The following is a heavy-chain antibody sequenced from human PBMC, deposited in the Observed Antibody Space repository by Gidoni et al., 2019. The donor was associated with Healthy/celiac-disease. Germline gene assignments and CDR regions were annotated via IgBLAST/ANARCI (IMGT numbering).Heavy chain of an antibody. CDR2: ISWNSGSI. CDR3: AKEGATAYGMDV. V-gene: IGHV3-9*01. D-gene: IGHD1-26*01. J-gene: IGHJ6*02. CDR1: GFTFDDYA. Sequence: EVQLVESGGGLVQPGRSLRLSCAASGFTFDDYAMHWVRQAPGKGLEWVSGISWNSGSIGYADSVKGRFTISRDNAKNSLYLQMNSLRAEDTALYYCAKEGATAYGMDVWGQGTTVTVSS.